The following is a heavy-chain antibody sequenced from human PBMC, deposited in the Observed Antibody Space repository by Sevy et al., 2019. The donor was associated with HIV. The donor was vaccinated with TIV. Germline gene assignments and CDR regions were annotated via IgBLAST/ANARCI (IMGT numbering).Heavy chain of an antibody. J-gene: IGHJ3*02. D-gene: IGHD3-10*01. CDR1: GFTFSDYY. CDR2: ISSSGSTI. Sequence: GGSLRLSCAASGFTFSDYYMSWIRQAPGKGLEWVSYISSSGSTIYYADSVKGRFTISRDNAKNSLYLQMNSLRAEDTAVYYCARDRGNMSQSPCAFDIWGQGTMVTVSS. V-gene: IGHV3-11*01. CDR3: ARDRGNMSQSPCAFDI.